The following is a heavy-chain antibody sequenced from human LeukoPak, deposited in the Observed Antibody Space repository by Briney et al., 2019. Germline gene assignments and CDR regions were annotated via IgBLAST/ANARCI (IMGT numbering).Heavy chain of an antibody. CDR3: ASVGPQWFGESPGGFDP. V-gene: IGHV4-59*01. D-gene: IGHD3-10*01. CDR1: GGSISSYY. Sequence: PSETLSLTCTVSGGSISSYYWSWIRQPPGKGLEWIGYIYYSGSTNYNPSLKSRVTISVDTSKNQFSLKLSSVTAADTAVYYCASVGPQWFGESPGGFDPWGQGTLVTVSS. CDR2: IYYSGST. J-gene: IGHJ5*02.